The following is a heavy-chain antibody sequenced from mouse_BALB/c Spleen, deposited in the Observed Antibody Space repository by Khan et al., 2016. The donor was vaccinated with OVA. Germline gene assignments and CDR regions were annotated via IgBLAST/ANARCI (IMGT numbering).Heavy chain of an antibody. J-gene: IGHJ3*01. CDR2: ISDGGSYS. V-gene: IGHV5-4*02. CDR3: GRGFFGGPFTY. D-gene: IGHD1-1*02. Sequence: EVELVESGGGLVKPGGSLKLSCAASEFTFSDFYMYWIRQTPEKRLEWVATISDGGSYSYYPDSVKGRFTISREDVKSNMYLQMSSLKYEDKAMYYGGRGFFGGPFTYWGQGTLVTVSA. CDR1: EFTFSDFY.